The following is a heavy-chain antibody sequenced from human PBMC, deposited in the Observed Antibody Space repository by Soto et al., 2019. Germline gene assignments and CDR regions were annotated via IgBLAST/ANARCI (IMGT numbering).Heavy chain of an antibody. V-gene: IGHV1-69*06. CDR1: GGTFSSYA. Sequence: SVKVSCKASGGTFSSYAISWVRQAPGQGLEWMGGIIPIFGTANYAQKFQGRVTITADKSTSTAYMELGSLRSEDTAVYYCARSITMIRGASQYYYYYYGMDVWGQGTTVTVSS. CDR2: IIPIFGTA. J-gene: IGHJ6*02. CDR3: ARSITMIRGASQYYYYYYGMDV. D-gene: IGHD3-10*01.